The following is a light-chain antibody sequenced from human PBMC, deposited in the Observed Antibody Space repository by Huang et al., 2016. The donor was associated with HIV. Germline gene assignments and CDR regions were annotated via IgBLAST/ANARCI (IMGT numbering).Light chain of an antibody. V-gene: IGKV3-20*01. J-gene: IGKJ1*01. CDR1: QSVSSSY. CDR2: SAS. CDR3: QQYGSSPPWT. Sequence: EIVLTQSPSTLSLSPGERATLSCRASQSVSSSYLTWYQQKPGQAPRLLIYSASSRATGIPDRFSGSGSGPDFTLTISRLEPEDFAVYYCQQYGSSPPWTFGQGTKVEIK.